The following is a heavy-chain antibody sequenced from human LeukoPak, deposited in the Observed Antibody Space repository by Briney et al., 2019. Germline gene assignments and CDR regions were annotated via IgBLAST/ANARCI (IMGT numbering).Heavy chain of an antibody. J-gene: IGHJ4*02. D-gene: IGHD3-10*01. CDR2: IKPKGAGT. CDR1: EYTFSGSF. CDR3: VREGINKAFDS. Sequence: WASVKVSCKTPEYTFSGSFMHWMRQAPGQGPEWMGWIKPKGAGTRSAQKFQGRFTMTRDASINTAYMELSWLTSDDTAIYYCVREGINKAFDSWDQGTWVIVSS. V-gene: IGHV1-2*02.